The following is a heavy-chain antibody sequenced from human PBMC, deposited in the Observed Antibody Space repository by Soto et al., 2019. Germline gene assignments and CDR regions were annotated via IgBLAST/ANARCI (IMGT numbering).Heavy chain of an antibody. J-gene: IGHJ6*02. CDR2: TYYSGST. V-gene: IGHV4-31*03. Sequence: SETLSLTCTVSGGSISSGGYYWSWIRQHPGKGLEWIGYTYYSGSTYYNPSLKSRVTISVDTSKNQFSLKLSSVTAADTAVYYCARTGGRVRHYGMDVWGQGTTVTVSS. CDR1: GGSISSGGYY. D-gene: IGHD3-10*01. CDR3: ARTGGRVRHYGMDV.